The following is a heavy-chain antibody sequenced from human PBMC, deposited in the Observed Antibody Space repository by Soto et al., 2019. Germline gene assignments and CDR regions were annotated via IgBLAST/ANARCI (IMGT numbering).Heavy chain of an antibody. D-gene: IGHD1-26*01. J-gene: IGHJ4*02. Sequence: DVQLLESGGGLVQPGGSLRLSCAASGFSFSSYAMVWVRQAPGKGLEWVAVISARGGSSYFADSVKGRFTLSRDNSKNVLSLEMNSLRAEDTAIYFCAKGSIESSASVDNWGQGTLVVVSS. CDR1: GFSFSSYA. CDR3: AKGSIESSASVDN. CDR2: ISARGGSS. V-gene: IGHV3-23*01.